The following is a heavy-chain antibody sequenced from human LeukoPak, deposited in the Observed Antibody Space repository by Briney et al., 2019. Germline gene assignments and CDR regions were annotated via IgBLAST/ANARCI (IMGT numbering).Heavy chain of an antibody. Sequence: SETLSLTCTVSGGSISSSSYYWGWIRQPQGKGLEWIVNIYYSGSTYYNPSLKSRVTISVDTSKKQFSLKLSSVTAADTAVYYCARARYYDSSGYLFDYWGQGTLVTVSS. D-gene: IGHD3-22*01. J-gene: IGHJ4*02. CDR3: ARARYYDSSGYLFDY. CDR2: IYYSGST. CDR1: GGSISSSSYY. V-gene: IGHV4-39*07.